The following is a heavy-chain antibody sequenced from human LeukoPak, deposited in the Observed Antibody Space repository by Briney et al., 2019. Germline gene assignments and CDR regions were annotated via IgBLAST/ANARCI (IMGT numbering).Heavy chain of an antibody. CDR1: GGSITSYY. D-gene: IGHD3-9*01. Sequence: PSETLSLTCSVSGGSITSYYWSWIRQPPGKGLEWIGYIYYSGSTNYSPSLKSRVTVSVDTSKNQFALKLRPVTAADTAVYYCARRGGLRYDAFDIWGQGTMVTVSS. CDR3: ARRGGLRYDAFDI. V-gene: IGHV4-59*08. CDR2: IYYSGST. J-gene: IGHJ3*02.